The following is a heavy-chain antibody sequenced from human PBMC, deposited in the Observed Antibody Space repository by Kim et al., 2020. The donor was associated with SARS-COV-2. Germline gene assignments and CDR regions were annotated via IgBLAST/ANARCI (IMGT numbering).Heavy chain of an antibody. CDR3: AKTLRALLWFGELFSAFDI. CDR1: GFTFSSYA. Sequence: GGSLRLSCAASGFTFSSYAMSWVRQAPGKGLEWVSAISGSGGSTYYADSVKGRFTISRDNSKNTLYLQMNSLRAEDTAVYYCAKTLRALLWFGELFSAFDIWGQGTVVTVSS. V-gene: IGHV3-23*01. D-gene: IGHD3-10*01. J-gene: IGHJ3*02. CDR2: ISGSGGST.